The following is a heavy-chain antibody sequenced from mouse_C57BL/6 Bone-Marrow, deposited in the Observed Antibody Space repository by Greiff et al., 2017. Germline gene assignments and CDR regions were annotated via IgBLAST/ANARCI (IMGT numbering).Heavy chain of an antibody. CDR2: IDPNSGGT. V-gene: IGHV1-72*01. CDR1: GYTFTSYW. CDR3: ARYEYDRPFAY. D-gene: IGHD2-4*01. J-gene: IGHJ3*01. Sequence: QVQLKQPGAELVKPGASVKLSCKASGYTFTSYWMHWVKQRPGRGLEWIGRIDPNSGGTKYNEKFKSKATLTVDKPSSTAYMQLSSLTSEDSAVYYCARYEYDRPFAYWGQGTLVTVSA.